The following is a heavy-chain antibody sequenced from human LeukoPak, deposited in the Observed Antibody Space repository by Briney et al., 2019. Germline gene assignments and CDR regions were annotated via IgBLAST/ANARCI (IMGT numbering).Heavy chain of an antibody. CDR2: ISGDGTRT. CDR1: GFSFSSYA. Sequence: GGSLRLSCAASGFSFSSYAMTWARQAPVKGLEWVSAISGDGTRTYYADSVKGRFTVSRDNSKNTLYLQMNSLRAEDTAVYYCAKSLYDSDAFDIWGQGTMVTVSS. CDR3: AKSLYDSDAFDI. J-gene: IGHJ3*02. D-gene: IGHD3-22*01. V-gene: IGHV3-23*01.